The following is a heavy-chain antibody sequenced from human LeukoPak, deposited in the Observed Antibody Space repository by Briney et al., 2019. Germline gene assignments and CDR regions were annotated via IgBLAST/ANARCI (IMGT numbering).Heavy chain of an antibody. J-gene: IGHJ6*03. D-gene: IGHD3-16*02. Sequence: SETLSLTCTVSGGSMSSYYWSWVRQPPEKGLEWIGYIYYTGSTNYNPSLKSRVTISVDMSKNQFSLKLSSVTAADTAMYYCARVMGDYVWGSYRGYYYYYYMDVWGKGTTVTVSS. CDR1: GGSMSSYY. CDR2: IYYTGST. V-gene: IGHV4-59*01. CDR3: ARVMGDYVWGSYRGYYYYYYMDV.